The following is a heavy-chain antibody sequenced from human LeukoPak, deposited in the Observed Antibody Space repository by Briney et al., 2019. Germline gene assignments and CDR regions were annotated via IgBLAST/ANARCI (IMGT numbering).Heavy chain of an antibody. CDR1: GVSFDDYY. V-gene: IGHV4-34*01. CDR3: TRMTTGHDY. CDR2: INHSGYT. D-gene: IGHD4-17*01. J-gene: IGHJ4*02. Sequence: PSETLSLTCAVSGVSFDDYYWAWVRQTPGKGLEWIGEINHSGYTNDSPSLKSRVTLSIDTSKKQFSLNLRSVTVADAGIYYCTRMTTGHDYWGQGALVTVSS.